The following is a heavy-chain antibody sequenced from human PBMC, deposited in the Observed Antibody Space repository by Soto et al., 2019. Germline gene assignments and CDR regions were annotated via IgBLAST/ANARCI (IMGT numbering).Heavy chain of an antibody. Sequence: SVKVSCKASGGTFGSDAITWVRQAPGQGLEWVGRIIPIFGTTNYAQNLQGRVTISADKSTHTAYMELHSLTSDDTALYYCAKDRTDSGYYTNWLDPWGQGTQVTVSS. J-gene: IGHJ5*02. D-gene: IGHD3-22*01. CDR1: GGTFGSDA. V-gene: IGHV1-69*06. CDR3: AKDRTDSGYYTNWLDP. CDR2: IIPIFGTT.